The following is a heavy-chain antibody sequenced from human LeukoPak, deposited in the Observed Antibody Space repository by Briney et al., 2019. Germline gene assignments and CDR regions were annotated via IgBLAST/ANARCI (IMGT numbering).Heavy chain of an antibody. D-gene: IGHD6-19*01. J-gene: IGHJ6*03. CDR3: ARQKGVAGNYYYYMDV. CDR1: GGSISSYY. CDR2: IYYSGST. Sequence: SETLSLTCTVSGGSISSYYWNWIRQAAGKGLEWIGYIYYSGSTNYNPSLKSRVTISVDTSKNQFSLKLNSVTAADTAVYYCARQKGVAGNYYYYMDVWGKGTTVTVSS. V-gene: IGHV4-59*08.